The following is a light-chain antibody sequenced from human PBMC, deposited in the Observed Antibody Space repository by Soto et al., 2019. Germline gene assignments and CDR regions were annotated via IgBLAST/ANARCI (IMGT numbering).Light chain of an antibody. CDR2: GAS. J-gene: IGKJ2*01. CDR3: QQYGSSPMYT. V-gene: IGKV3-20*01. Sequence: EIVLTQSPGTLSLSPGERATLSCRASQRVGSSYLAWYQQKPGQAPRLLIYGASSRATGIPDRFSGSGSGTDFPLAISRLEPEDFAVYYCQQYGSSPMYTFGQGTRLEIK. CDR1: QRVGSSY.